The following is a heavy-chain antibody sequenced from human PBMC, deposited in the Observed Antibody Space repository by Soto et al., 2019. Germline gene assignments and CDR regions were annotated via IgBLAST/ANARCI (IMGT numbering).Heavy chain of an antibody. D-gene: IGHD4-17*01. CDR3: GRTSYGDRWRDWYLDL. CDR2: IYYSGST. CDR1: GGSVTSSSYY. J-gene: IGHJ2*01. Sequence: ETLSLTCTVSGGSVTSSSYYWGWIRQPPGKGLEWIGSIYYSGSTSYNPSLKSRVTISVDTSKNQFSLKLNSVTAADTAVYYCGRTSYGDRWRDWYLDLWGRGPLVTVYS. V-gene: IGHV4-39*01.